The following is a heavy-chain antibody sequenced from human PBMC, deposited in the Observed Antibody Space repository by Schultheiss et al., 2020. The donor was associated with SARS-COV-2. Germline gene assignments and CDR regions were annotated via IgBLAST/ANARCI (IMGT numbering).Heavy chain of an antibody. CDR3: ARDLNIYGMDV. CDR1: GGSFSGYY. V-gene: IGHV4-31*11. CDR2: IYYSGST. J-gene: IGHJ6*02. D-gene: IGHD2/OR15-2a*01. Sequence: SETLSLTCAVYGGSFSGYYWSWIRQHPGKGLEWIGYIYYSGSTYYNPSLKSRVTISVDTSKNQFSLKLSSVTAADTAVYYCARDLNIYGMDVWGQGTTVTVSS.